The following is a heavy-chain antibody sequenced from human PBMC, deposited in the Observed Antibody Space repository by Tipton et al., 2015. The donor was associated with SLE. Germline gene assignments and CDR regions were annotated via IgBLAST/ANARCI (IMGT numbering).Heavy chain of an antibody. D-gene: IGHD3-22*01. J-gene: IGHJ4*02. CDR1: GYSISSGYY. V-gene: IGHV4-38-2*02. CDR2: IYHSGST. CDR3: ARRVDYYDSSGYFDY. Sequence: TLSLTCTVSGYSISSGYYWGWIRQPPGKGLEWIGTIYHSGSTYYNPSLKSRVTISVDTSKNQFSLKLSSVTAADTAVYYCARRVDYYDSSGYFDYWGQGTLVTVSS.